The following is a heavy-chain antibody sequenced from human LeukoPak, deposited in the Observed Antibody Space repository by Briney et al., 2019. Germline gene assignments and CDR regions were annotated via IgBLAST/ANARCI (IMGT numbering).Heavy chain of an antibody. J-gene: IGHJ4*02. Sequence: SVKVSCKASGGTFSSYAISWVRQAPGQGLEWMGGIIPIFGTANYAQKFQGRVTITADESTSTAYVELSSLRSEDTAVYYCAREWSIAAGFDYWGQGTLVTVSS. D-gene: IGHD6-13*01. CDR1: GGTFSSYA. CDR3: AREWSIAAGFDY. CDR2: IIPIFGTA. V-gene: IGHV1-69*13.